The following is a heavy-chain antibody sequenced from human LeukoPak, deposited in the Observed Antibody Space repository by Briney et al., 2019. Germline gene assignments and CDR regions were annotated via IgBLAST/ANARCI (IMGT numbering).Heavy chain of an antibody. V-gene: IGHV3-11*06. CDR2: ISSSSSYT. J-gene: IGHJ4*02. Sequence: PGGSLRLSCAASGFTSSDYYMSWIRQAPGKGLEWVSYISSSSSYTNYADSVKGRFTISRDNAKNSLYLQMNSLRAEDTAVYYCARARHYDSSGSNLFDYWGQGTLVTVSS. D-gene: IGHD3-22*01. CDR1: GFTSSDYY. CDR3: ARARHYDSSGSNLFDY.